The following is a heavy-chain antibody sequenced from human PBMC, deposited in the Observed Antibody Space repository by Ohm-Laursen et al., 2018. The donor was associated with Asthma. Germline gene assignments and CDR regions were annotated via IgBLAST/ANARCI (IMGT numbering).Heavy chain of an antibody. CDR1: GGSISSGGYY. V-gene: IGHV4-31*03. J-gene: IGHJ4*02. D-gene: IGHD3-22*01. CDR3: ARGTFYYESTGYYFFDH. CDR2: IYYSGIT. Sequence: TLSLTCTVSGGSISSGGYYWSWIRQLPGKGLEWIGYIYYSGITYSNPSLRSRVSISVDTSKNQFSLKLSPVTAADTAVYYCARGTFYYESTGYYFFDHWGQGALVTVSS.